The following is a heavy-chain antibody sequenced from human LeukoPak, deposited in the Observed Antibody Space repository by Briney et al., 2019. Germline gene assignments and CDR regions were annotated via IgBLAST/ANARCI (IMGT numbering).Heavy chain of an antibody. D-gene: IGHD6-13*01. CDR2: IYYSGST. CDR3: ARHPNRIAAAGTIDY. Sequence: PSETLSLTCTVSGGSISSSTHYWGWIRQPPGKGLEWIGTIYYSGSTYYNPSLKSRVTISVDTSKNQFSLKLSSVTAADTAVYYCARHPNRIAAAGTIDYWGQGTLVTVSS. J-gene: IGHJ4*02. V-gene: IGHV4-39*01. CDR1: GGSISSSTHY.